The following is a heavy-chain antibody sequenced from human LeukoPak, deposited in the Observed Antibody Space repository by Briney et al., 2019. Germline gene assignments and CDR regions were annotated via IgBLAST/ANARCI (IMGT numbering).Heavy chain of an antibody. Sequence: GGSLRLSCAASGFTFSTYWMHWVRQAPGKGLVWVSRINSDGSRTTYADSVKGRFTISRDNAKNTLYLQMSSLRTEDTAVYYCARPETQYSSGLDGFDIWGQGTMVTVSS. CDR3: ARPETQYSSGLDGFDI. J-gene: IGHJ3*02. V-gene: IGHV3-74*01. CDR2: INSDGSRT. CDR1: GFTFSTYW. D-gene: IGHD6-19*01.